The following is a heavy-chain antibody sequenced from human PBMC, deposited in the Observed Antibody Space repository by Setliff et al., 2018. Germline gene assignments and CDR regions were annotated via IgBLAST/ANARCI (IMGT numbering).Heavy chain of an antibody. V-gene: IGHV5-51*01. CDR1: GYSFTSYW. Sequence: LKISCKGSGYSFTSYWIGWVRQMPGKGLEWMGIIYPGDSDTRYSPSFQGQVTISADKSISTAYLQWSSLKASDTAMYYCARSRSNFWSGYFNWFDPGGQGTLVTVSS. D-gene: IGHD3-3*01. J-gene: IGHJ5*02. CDR2: IYPGDSDT. CDR3: ARSRSNFWSGYFNWFDP.